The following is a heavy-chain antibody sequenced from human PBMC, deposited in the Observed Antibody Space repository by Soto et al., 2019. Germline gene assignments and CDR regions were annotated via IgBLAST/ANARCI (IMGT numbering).Heavy chain of an antibody. Sequence: SRTLSLPCAISGDSVSSNSAAWNWIRQSPSRGLEWLGRTYYRSKWYNDYAVSVKSRITINPDTSKNQFSLQLNSVTPEDTAVYYCARGERITIFGVVSNWFDPWGQGTLVTVSS. CDR1: GDSVSSNSAA. J-gene: IGHJ5*02. D-gene: IGHD3-3*01. CDR2: TYYRSKWYN. CDR3: ARGERITIFGVVSNWFDP. V-gene: IGHV6-1*01.